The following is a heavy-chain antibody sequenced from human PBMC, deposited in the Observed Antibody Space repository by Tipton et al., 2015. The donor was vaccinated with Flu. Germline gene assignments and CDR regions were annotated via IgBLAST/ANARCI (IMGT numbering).Heavy chain of an antibody. V-gene: IGHV3-23*01. D-gene: IGHD6-19*01. CDR2: VSGGGGST. Sequence: SLRLSCAASGLTFSNYAMTWVRQAPGKGLEWVSGVSGGGGSTYYADSVKGRFTISRDNSKNTLYLQMNSLRAEDTAVYYCAKSQRSRVGIVVTDGAFDIWGQGTMVTVS. CDR3: AKSQRSRVGIVVTDGAFDI. J-gene: IGHJ3*02. CDR1: GLTFSNYA.